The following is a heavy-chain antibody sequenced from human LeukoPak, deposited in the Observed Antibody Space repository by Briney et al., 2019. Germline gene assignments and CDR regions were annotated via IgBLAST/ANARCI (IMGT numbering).Heavy chain of an antibody. CDR1: GYTFTSYG. CDR3: ARATAGDVDY. CDR2: ISAYNGDT. J-gene: IGHJ4*02. Sequence: ASVKVSCKASGYTFTSYGISWVRQAPGQGLEWMGWISAYNGDTNYAQKLQGRVTMTTDTSTTTVYMELRGLRSDDTAMYFCARATAGDVDYWGQGTLVTVSS. V-gene: IGHV1-18*04. D-gene: IGHD3-16*01.